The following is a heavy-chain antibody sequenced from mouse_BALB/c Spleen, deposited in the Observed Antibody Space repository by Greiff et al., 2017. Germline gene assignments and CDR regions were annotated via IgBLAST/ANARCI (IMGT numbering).Heavy chain of an antibody. J-gene: IGHJ1*01. V-gene: IGHV1-37*01. D-gene: IGHD2-13*01. CDR1: GYSFTGYF. CDR2: INPYNGDT. Sequence: VQLKESGPELVKPGASVKISCKASGYSFTGYFMNWVKQSHGKSLEWIGRINPYNGDTFYNQKFKGKATLTVDKASSTANMELLSLTSEDSAVYDCESGCGDYPDWDMDVWGAGTTVTVSS. CDR3: ESGCGDYPDWDMDV.